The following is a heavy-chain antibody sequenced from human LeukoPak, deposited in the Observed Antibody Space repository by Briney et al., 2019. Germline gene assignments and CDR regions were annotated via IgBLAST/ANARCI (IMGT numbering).Heavy chain of an antibody. CDR3: AIQIRGVVY. J-gene: IGHJ4*02. CDR2: ISRDGRST. Sequence: GGSLRLSCAASGFTFSSFAMHWVRQALGKGLEYVSGISRDGRSTFYADSVKGRFTISRDNSKNTLYLQMGSLRAEDMAVYFCAIQIRGVVYWGQGTLVTVSS. V-gene: IGHV3-64*02. D-gene: IGHD3-10*01. CDR1: GFTFSSFA.